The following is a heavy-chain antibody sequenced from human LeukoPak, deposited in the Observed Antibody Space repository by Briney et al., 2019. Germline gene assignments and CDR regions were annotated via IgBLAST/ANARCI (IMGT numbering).Heavy chain of an antibody. Sequence: GGSLRLSCAASGFTFSDYYMSWVRQAPGKGLEWVSVIYSGGSTYYADSVKGRFTISRDNSKNTLYLQMNSLRAEDTAVYYCAREIRYYYDSSGYPQGGAFDIWGQGTMVTVSS. CDR3: AREIRYYYDSSGYPQGGAFDI. CDR1: GFTFSDYY. CDR2: IYSGGST. V-gene: IGHV3-53*01. D-gene: IGHD3-22*01. J-gene: IGHJ3*02.